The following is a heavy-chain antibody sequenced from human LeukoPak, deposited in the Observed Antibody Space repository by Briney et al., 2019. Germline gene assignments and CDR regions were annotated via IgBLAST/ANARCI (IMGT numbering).Heavy chain of an antibody. CDR1: GYTFTSYG. Sequence: GASVKVSCKASGYTFTSYGISWGRQAPGQGLEWMGWISAYNGNTNYAQKLQGRVTMTTDTSTSTAYMELRSLRSDDTAVYYCARSADYDSSGHYYDSDYWGQGTLVTVSS. D-gene: IGHD3-22*01. CDR2: ISAYNGNT. V-gene: IGHV1-18*01. CDR3: ARSADYDSSGHYYDSDY. J-gene: IGHJ4*02.